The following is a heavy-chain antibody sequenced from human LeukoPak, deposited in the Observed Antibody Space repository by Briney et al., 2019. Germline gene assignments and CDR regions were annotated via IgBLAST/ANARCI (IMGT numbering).Heavy chain of an antibody. CDR2: ISGSGGST. CDR3: AKFPNYYGSGSYSDAFDI. V-gene: IGHV3-23*01. D-gene: IGHD3-10*01. CDR1: GFTFSSYA. J-gene: IGHJ3*02. Sequence: GGSLRLSCAASGFTFSSYAMSWVRQAPGKGLEWVSAISGSGGSTYYADSVKGRFTISRDNSKNTLYLQMSSLRAEDTAVYYCAKFPNYYGSGSYSDAFDIWGQGTMATVSS.